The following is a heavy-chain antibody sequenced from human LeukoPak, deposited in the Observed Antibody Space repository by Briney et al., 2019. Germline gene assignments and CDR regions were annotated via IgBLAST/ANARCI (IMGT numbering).Heavy chain of an antibody. J-gene: IGHJ4*02. Sequence: GGSLRLSCAASGFSFSTYSMIWVRQAPGKGLEWVSYISTTSGTIHYADSVKGRFTISRDNAKNSLYLQMNSLRAEDTAVYYCASLGHGSGWFFDYWGQGTLVTVSS. D-gene: IGHD6-19*01. V-gene: IGHV3-48*04. CDR2: ISTTSGTI. CDR1: GFSFSTYS. CDR3: ASLGHGSGWFFDY.